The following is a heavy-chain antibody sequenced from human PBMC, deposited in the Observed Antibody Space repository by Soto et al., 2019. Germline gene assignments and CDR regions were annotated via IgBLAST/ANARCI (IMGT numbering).Heavy chain of an antibody. J-gene: IGHJ6*02. CDR2: FYYTGSA. D-gene: IGHD3-10*01. CDR1: VGYISSYH. V-gene: IGHV4-59*01. CDR3: ARPTLRGHREYYFGMAV. Sequence: SDTLSLTYTVSVGYISSYHWTSIRHPPGKGLEWIASFYYTGSAYYNPSLKRRITGSVASSRTQFSLRLRSVNAAASAVYYCARPTLRGHREYYFGMAVWRQGATVTVSS.